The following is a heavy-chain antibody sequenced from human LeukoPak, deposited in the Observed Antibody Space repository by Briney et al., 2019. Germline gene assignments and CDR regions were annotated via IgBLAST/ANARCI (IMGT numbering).Heavy chain of an antibody. Sequence: SETLSLTCAVYGGSFSGYYWSWIRQPPGKGLEWIGEINHSGSTNYNPSLKSRVTISVDTSKNQFSLKLSSVTAADTAVYYCVREVPLGDGYYYYGMDVWGKGTTVTVSS. CDR2: INHSGST. J-gene: IGHJ6*04. D-gene: IGHD3-10*01. V-gene: IGHV4-34*01. CDR3: VREVPLGDGYYYYGMDV. CDR1: GGSFSGYY.